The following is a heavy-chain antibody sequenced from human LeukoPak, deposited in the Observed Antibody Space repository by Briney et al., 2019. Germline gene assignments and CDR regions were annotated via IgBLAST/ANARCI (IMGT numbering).Heavy chain of an antibody. V-gene: IGHV4-34*01. J-gene: IGHJ6*02. Sequence: SETLSLTCAVYGGSFSGYYWSWIRQPPGKGLEWIGEINHSGSTNYNPSLKSRVTISVDTSKNQFSLKLSSVTAADTAVYYCARGGVAVAGVPYYYYGMDVWGQGTTVTVSS. CDR3: ARGGVAVAGVPYYYYGMDV. D-gene: IGHD6-19*01. CDR2: INHSGST. CDR1: GGSFSGYY.